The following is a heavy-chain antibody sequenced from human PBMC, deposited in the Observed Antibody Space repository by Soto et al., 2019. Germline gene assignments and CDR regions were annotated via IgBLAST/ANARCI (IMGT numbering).Heavy chain of an antibody. CDR1: GYIFTNYW. CDR3: ARSPVVAAIDYYGMDV. CDR2: IHPDDSDT. Sequence: PGESLKISCKGSGYIFTNYWIGWVRQMPGRGLEWMGIIHPDDSDTKYNPSFQGQVTFSADKSITTAYLHWSSLKASDTAIYYCARSPVVAAIDYYGMDVWGQGTTVTFYS. V-gene: IGHV5-51*01. D-gene: IGHD2-15*01. J-gene: IGHJ6*02.